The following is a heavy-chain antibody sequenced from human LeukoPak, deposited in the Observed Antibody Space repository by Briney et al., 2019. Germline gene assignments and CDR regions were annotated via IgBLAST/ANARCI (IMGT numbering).Heavy chain of an antibody. V-gene: IGHV4-59*08. CDR2: IYYSGST. D-gene: IGHD6-13*01. Sequence: SETLSLTCTVSGGSISSYYWSWIRQPPGKGLEWIGYIYYSGSTNYNPSLKSRVTISVDTSKNQFSLKLSSVTAADTAVYYCARLDSSSWYFDYWGQGTLVTVSS. CDR1: GGSISSYY. CDR3: ARLDSSSWYFDY. J-gene: IGHJ4*02.